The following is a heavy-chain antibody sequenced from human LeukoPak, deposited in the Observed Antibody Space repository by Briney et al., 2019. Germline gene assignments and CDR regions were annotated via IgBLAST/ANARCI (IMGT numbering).Heavy chain of an antibody. Sequence: SVKVSCKASGGTFSNYAISWVRQAPGQGLEWMGGIIPIFGTANYAQKFRGRVTITADKSTRTAYMELSSLRSEDTAVYYCARDNDPRGPPHFDYWGQGTLVTVSS. CDR3: ARDNDPRGPPHFDY. J-gene: IGHJ4*02. CDR2: IIPIFGTA. D-gene: IGHD3-16*01. V-gene: IGHV1-69*06. CDR1: GGTFSNYA.